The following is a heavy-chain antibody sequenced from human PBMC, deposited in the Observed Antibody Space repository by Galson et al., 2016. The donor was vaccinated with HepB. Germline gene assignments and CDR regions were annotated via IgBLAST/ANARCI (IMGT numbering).Heavy chain of an antibody. CDR2: IYYSGST. V-gene: IGHV4-59*01. CDR3: ARDLSYCGGDCYSGGFFDY. Sequence: ETLSLTCTVSGGSISSYYWSWIRQPPGKGLEWIGYIYYSGSTNYNPSLKSRVTISVDTSKNQFSLKLSSVTAADTAMYYCARDLSYCGGDCYSGGFFDYWGQGTLVTVSS. J-gene: IGHJ4*02. CDR1: GGSISSYY. D-gene: IGHD2-21*02.